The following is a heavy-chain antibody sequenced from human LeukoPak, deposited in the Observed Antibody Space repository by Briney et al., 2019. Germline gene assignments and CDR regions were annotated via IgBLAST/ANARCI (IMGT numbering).Heavy chain of an antibody. CDR1: GGSISSYY. V-gene: IGHV4-59*01. J-gene: IGHJ4*02. Sequence: SEALSLTCTVSGGSISSYYWSWIRQPPGKGLEWIGYIYYSGSTNYNPSLKSRVTISVDTSKNQFSLKLSSVTAADTAVYYCAREDGWYFDYWGQGTLVTVSS. CDR3: AREDGWYFDY. CDR2: IYYSGST. D-gene: IGHD3-10*01.